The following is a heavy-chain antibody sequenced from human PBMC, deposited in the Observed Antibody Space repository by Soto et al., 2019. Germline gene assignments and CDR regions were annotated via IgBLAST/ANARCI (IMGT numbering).Heavy chain of an antibody. J-gene: IGHJ6*02. V-gene: IGHV3-23*01. Sequence: PVGSLRLSCAASGFTFSSYAMSWVRQAPGKGLEWVSAISGSGGSTYYADSVKGRFTISRDNSKNTLYLQMNSLRAEDTAVYYCAKDDRDRYYYYYGMDVWGQGTTVTVSS. D-gene: IGHD1-20*01. CDR2: ISGSGGST. CDR1: GFTFSSYA. CDR3: AKDDRDRYYYYYGMDV.